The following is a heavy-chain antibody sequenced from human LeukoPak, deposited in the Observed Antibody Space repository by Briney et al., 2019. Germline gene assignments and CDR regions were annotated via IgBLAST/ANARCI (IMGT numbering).Heavy chain of an antibody. CDR2: INPNSGGT. J-gene: IGHJ6*02. CDR3: ARVRSHCSGGSCYSYYYYGMDV. CDR1: GYTSTGYY. V-gene: IGHV1-2*02. Sequence: ASVKVSCKASGYTSTGYYMHWVRQAPGQGLEWMGWINPNSGGTNYAQKFQGRVTMTRDTSISTAYMELSRLRSDDTAVYYCARVRSHCSGGSCYSYYYYGMDVWGQGTTVTVSS. D-gene: IGHD2-15*01.